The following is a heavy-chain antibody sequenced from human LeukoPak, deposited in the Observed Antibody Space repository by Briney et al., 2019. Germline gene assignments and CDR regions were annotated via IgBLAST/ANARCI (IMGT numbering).Heavy chain of an antibody. CDR1: GGPFRGFF. Sequence: KPSETLSLTCAVYGGPFRGFFWSWIRQAPGKGLEWIGEISHSGRSNYNPYRKSRITISVATSKGQFSLRLTSVTAADTSVYYCARGIFYGGRNQYIWFDLWGQGTLVTVSS. CDR3: ARGIFYGGRNQYIWFDL. J-gene: IGHJ5*02. CDR2: ISHSGRS. V-gene: IGHV4-34*01. D-gene: IGHD4-23*01.